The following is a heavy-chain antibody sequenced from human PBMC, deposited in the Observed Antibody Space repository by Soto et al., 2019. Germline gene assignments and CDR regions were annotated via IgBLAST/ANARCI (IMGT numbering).Heavy chain of an antibody. CDR3: ATERAPTGHFYFDY. CDR2: ISSGDGST. V-gene: IGHV3-23*01. J-gene: IGHJ4*02. Sequence: GGSLRLSCAASGFTFSSFVMSWVRQAPGKGLQWVASISSGDGSTYYADSMKGRFTISRDNSRNTLSLQMNSLRAEDTALYYCATERAPTGHFYFDYWGQGTLVTVSS. CDR1: GFTFSSFV.